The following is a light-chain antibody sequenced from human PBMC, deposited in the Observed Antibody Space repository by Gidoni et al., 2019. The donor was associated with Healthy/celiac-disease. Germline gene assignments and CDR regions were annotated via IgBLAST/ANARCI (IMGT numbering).Light chain of an antibody. CDR1: QSVSSY. J-gene: IGKJ1*01. CDR3: QQYRSLWT. V-gene: IGKV3-20*01. Sequence: EIVLTQSPGTLSLSPGERATLSCRASQSVSSYLAWYKQKPGQAPRLLIYAASNRATGIPDRFSGSGSGTDFTLTISRLEPEDFAVYYGQQYRSLWTCGQGTKVEIK. CDR2: AAS.